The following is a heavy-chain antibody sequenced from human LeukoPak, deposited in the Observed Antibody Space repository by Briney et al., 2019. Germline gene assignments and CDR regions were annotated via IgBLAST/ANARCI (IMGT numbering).Heavy chain of an antibody. CDR3: ARDRGVLSGYSSSWYSFNWFDP. J-gene: IGHJ5*02. CDR1: GGTFSSYA. D-gene: IGHD6-13*01. V-gene: IGHV1-69*04. CDR2: IIPILGIA. Sequence: ASVKVSCKASGGTFSSYAISWVRQAPGQGLEWMGRIIPILGIANYAQKFQGRVTITADKSTSTAYMELSSLRSEDTAVYYCARDRGVLSGYSSSWYSFNWFDPWGQGILVTVSS.